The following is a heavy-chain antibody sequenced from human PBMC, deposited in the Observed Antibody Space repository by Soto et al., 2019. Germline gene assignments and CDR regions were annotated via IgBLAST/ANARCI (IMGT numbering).Heavy chain of an antibody. CDR2: ISSDGNNK. CDR3: TTVRLGPHDY. Sequence: QVQLVESGGGVVQPGRSLRLSCADSGLTFSNYALHWVRQAPGKGLDWVAAISSDGNNKYYADPVKGRFTISRDNSRNKLYLQMNSLRAEDTAVYYCTTVRLGPHDYWGQGTLVTVSS. V-gene: IGHV3-30-3*01. J-gene: IGHJ4*02. D-gene: IGHD3-16*01. CDR1: GLTFSNYA.